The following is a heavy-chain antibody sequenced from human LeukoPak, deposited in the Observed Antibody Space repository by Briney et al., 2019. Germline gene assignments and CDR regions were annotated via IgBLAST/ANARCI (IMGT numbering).Heavy chain of an antibody. CDR1: GGSISSGDSY. V-gene: IGHV4-30-4*01. D-gene: IGHD3-22*01. Sequence: SETLSLTCTVSGGSISSGDSYWSWIRQPPGKGLEWIGSIYYSGSTYYNPSLKSRVIISVDTSKNQFSLKLSSVTAADTAVYYCARAGQYYYVSAGYFPDYWGQGTLVTVSS. CDR3: ARAGQYYYVSAGYFPDY. J-gene: IGHJ4*02. CDR2: IYYSGST.